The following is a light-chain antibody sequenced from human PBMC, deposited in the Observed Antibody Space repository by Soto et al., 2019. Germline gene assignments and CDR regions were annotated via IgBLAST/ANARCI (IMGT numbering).Light chain of an antibody. CDR2: GTS. V-gene: IGKV3-15*01. CDR3: QQYHYWPT. J-gene: IGKJ1*01. Sequence: EIVMTQSPAALSVSPGERATLSCRASQSVRSKLAWYQQKPGQAPRLLIYGTSTRATGIPARFSGSGSGTEFTLTISSLQSEDFALYYCQQYHYWPTFGQGTKVEIK. CDR1: QSVRSK.